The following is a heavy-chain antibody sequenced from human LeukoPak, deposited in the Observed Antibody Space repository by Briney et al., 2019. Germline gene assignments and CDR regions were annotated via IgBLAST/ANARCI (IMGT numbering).Heavy chain of an antibody. CDR1: GFTVSSYY. J-gene: IGHJ3*01. D-gene: IGHD5-24*01. CDR2: IYSGGST. V-gene: IGHV3-66*01. Sequence: GGSLRLSCAASGFTVSSYYMYWVRQAPGKGLEWVSFIYSGGSTYYADSVKGRFTISRDNSKNTLYLQMNNLKASDTAMYYCARSPRDGYHDAFDLWGQGTMVTVSS. CDR3: ARSPRDGYHDAFDL.